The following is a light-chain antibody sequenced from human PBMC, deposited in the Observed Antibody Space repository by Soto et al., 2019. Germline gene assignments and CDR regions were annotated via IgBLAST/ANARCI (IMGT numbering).Light chain of an antibody. CDR2: GAS. CDR1: QSVSSN. J-gene: IGKJ1*01. V-gene: IGKV3-15*01. Sequence: VMTQSPAPLSVSPGERATLSCRASQSVSSNLAWYQQQPGQAPRLLIYGASTRATGIPARFSGSGSGTAFTPTISSMQSEDFSVYYCQQYNNWPPWTFGQGTKVDI. CDR3: QQYNNWPPWT.